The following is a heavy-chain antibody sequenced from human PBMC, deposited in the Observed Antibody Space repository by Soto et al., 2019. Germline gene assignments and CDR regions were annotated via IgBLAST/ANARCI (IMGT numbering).Heavy chain of an antibody. J-gene: IGHJ5*02. D-gene: IGHD2-8*01. CDR3: ARVPNVRMGWFDP. Sequence: QVQLVQSGVEVKKPGASVKVSCKASGYTFTSYGISWVLQAPGQGLEWMAWISAYNGNTKYTQKVQGRITMTTDTAKSTAYVELRSLRSDDTAVYCCARVPNVRMGWFDPWGQGTLVTVSS. V-gene: IGHV1-18*01. CDR2: ISAYNGNT. CDR1: GYTFTSYG.